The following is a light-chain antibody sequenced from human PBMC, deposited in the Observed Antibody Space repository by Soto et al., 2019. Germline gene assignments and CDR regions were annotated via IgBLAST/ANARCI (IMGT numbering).Light chain of an antibody. Sequence: EIVLTQSPGTLSLSPGERATLSCRASQSVSSSYLAWYQQKPGQAPRLLIYGASSRSTGIPDRFSGSGSGTDFTLTISRLETEDFAVYYCQQYCSSSWTVGQGTKVEIK. CDR2: GAS. J-gene: IGKJ1*01. CDR3: QQYCSSSWT. CDR1: QSVSSSY. V-gene: IGKV3-20*01.